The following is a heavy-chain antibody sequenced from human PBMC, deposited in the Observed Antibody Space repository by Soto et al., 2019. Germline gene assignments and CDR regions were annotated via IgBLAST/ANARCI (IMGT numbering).Heavy chain of an antibody. J-gene: IGHJ4*02. D-gene: IGHD6-13*01. Sequence: EVQLVESGGGLVQPGGSLRLSCAASGFTFSSYSMNWVRQAPGKGLEWVSYISSGSSTIYYADSVKGRFTISRDNAKNSLYLQANSLRDEDTAVYYCARIAAAGSCDYWGQRTLVTVSS. CDR2: ISSGSSTI. CDR3: ARIAAAGSCDY. V-gene: IGHV3-48*02. CDR1: GFTFSSYS.